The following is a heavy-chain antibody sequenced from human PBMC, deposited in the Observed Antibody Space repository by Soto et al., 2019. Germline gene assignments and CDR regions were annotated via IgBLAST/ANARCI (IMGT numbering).Heavy chain of an antibody. V-gene: IGHV3-30*18. D-gene: IGHD6-19*01. Sequence: QVQLVESGGGVVQPGRSLRLSCAASGFSFSSYGMHWVRQAPGKGLEWVAVISYDVTNKDYADSVKGRFTISRDTSKNKLYLQMNSLRAADTAVYYCAKDLRIAVAGTDYFDSWGQGTLVTVSS. CDR1: GFSFSSYG. CDR2: ISYDVTNK. CDR3: AKDLRIAVAGTDYFDS. J-gene: IGHJ4*02.